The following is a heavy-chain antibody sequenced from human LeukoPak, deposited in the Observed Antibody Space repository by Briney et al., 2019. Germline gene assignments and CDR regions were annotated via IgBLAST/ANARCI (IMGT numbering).Heavy chain of an antibody. Sequence: GGSLRLSCAASGFTFSTFAMIWVRQPPGKGLEWVSSIFPSGGEIHYADSVRGRFTISRDNSENTLYLQMNSLRAEDTAVYYCAKGLKYYYDSSPSPGMYWGQGTLVTVSS. CDR2: IFPSGGEI. D-gene: IGHD3-22*01. V-gene: IGHV3-23*01. CDR1: GFTFSTFA. CDR3: AKGLKYYYDSSPSPGMY. J-gene: IGHJ4*02.